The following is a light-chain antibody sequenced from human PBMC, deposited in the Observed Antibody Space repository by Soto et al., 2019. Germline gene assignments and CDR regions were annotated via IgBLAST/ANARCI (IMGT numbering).Light chain of an antibody. Sequence: QSALTQPRSVSGSPGQSFTISCTGTSSDVGGYKFVSWYQQHPGKAPKLMIYDVSKRPSGVPDRFSGSKSGNTASLTISGLQAEDEADYYCCSYAGSYTYVFGTGTKVTVL. V-gene: IGLV2-11*01. J-gene: IGLJ1*01. CDR1: SSDVGGYKF. CDR2: DVS. CDR3: CSYAGSYTYV.